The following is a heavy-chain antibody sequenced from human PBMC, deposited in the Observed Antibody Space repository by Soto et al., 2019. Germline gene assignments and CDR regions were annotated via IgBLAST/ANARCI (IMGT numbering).Heavy chain of an antibody. CDR3: ARASVAVMVYAFDC. J-gene: IGHJ4*02. V-gene: IGHV4-30-4*01. Sequence: SETLSLTCTVSGASISSGEYYWNWIRQSPGKGLEWIGHIYYSGSTYYNPSLKSRVTISVDTSKSQFSLQLSSVTTADTAVYYCARASVAVMVYAFDCWGLGTVVTVSS. CDR1: GASISSGEYY. D-gene: IGHD2-8*01. CDR2: IYYSGST.